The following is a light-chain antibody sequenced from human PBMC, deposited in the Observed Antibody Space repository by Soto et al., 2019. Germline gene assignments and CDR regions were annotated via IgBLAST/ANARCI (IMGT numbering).Light chain of an antibody. CDR3: CSYAGTFYV. J-gene: IGLJ1*01. Sequence: QSVLTQPASVSGSPGQSITISCTGTSSDVGSYNLVSWYQQHPGKAPKLMIYEGSKRPSGVSNRFSGSKSGNTASLTISGLQAEDEADYYCCSYAGTFYVFGTGTEVTVL. V-gene: IGLV2-23*01. CDR2: EGS. CDR1: SSDVGSYNL.